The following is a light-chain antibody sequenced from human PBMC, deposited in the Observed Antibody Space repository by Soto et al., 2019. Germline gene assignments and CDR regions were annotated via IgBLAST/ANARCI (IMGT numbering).Light chain of an antibody. CDR1: QSVSSSF. Sequence: EIVLMQSPGTLSLSQGERATLSCRASQSVSSSFLAWYQQKPGQAPRLLIYGASSRATGIPDRFSGSGSGTDFTLTISRLEPEDFAVYYCHQYGSSPATFGQRTKVDI. CDR2: GAS. CDR3: HQYGSSPAT. V-gene: IGKV3-20*01. J-gene: IGKJ1*01.